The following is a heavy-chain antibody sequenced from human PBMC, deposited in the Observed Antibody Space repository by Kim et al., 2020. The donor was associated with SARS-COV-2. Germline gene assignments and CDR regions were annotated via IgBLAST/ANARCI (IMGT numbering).Heavy chain of an antibody. V-gene: IGHV3-33*01. CDR1: GFTFSSYG. CDR2: IWYDGSNK. CDR3: ARDLASFYYDSNPIPP. J-gene: IGHJ5*02. D-gene: IGHD3-22*01. Sequence: GGSLRLSCAASGFTFSSYGMHWVRQAPGKGLEWVAVIWYDGSNKYYADSVKGRFTISRDNSKNTLYLQMNSLRAEDTAVYYCARDLASFYYDSNPIPPWGQGNLVTVSS.